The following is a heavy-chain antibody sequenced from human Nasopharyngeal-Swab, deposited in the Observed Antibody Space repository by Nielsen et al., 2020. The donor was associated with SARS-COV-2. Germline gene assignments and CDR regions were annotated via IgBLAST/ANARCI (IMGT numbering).Heavy chain of an antibody. CDR1: GFTFSNYW. Sequence: GESLKISCAASGFTFSNYWMSWVCQAPGKGLEWVSNIKQDGSKKYYVDSVKGRFTISRDNAKNSLYLQMNSLRDEDTAVYYCASTKYDINWGQGTLVTVSS. D-gene: IGHD3-9*01. V-gene: IGHV3-7*01. CDR3: ASTKYDIN. CDR2: IKQDGSKK. J-gene: IGHJ1*01.